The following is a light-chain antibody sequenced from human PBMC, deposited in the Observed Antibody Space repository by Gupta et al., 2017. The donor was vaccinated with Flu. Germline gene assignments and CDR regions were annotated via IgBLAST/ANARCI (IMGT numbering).Light chain of an antibody. CDR1: QDISNS. CDR2: AAS. CDR3: QQYKNYPLT. J-gene: IGKJ4*01. V-gene: IGKV1-16*02. Sequence: GDSVTITCRASQDISNSVAWFQKQPGKAPKSLIYAASRLQSGVHSKCGGSGSRKDFTLTISSLQHEDFATYFYQQYKNYPLTFGGGTRVEIK.